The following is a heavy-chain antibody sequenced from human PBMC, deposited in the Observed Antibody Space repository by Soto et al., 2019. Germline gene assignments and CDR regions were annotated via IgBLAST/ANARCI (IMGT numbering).Heavy chain of an antibody. Sequence: QVQLQESGPGLVKPSQTLSLTCSVSGGSISSIDFYWTWIRQRPGKGLEWIGNIYYRGNTYYNPSLKSRITSSLDTAKNQFSLKLISVTAADTAVYYCAREGGSDASGGFLIRGAFDVWGQGTSVTVSS. V-gene: IGHV4-31*03. CDR2: IYYRGNT. CDR1: GGSISSIDFY. J-gene: IGHJ3*01. CDR3: AREGGSDASGGFLIRGAFDV. D-gene: IGHD2-15*01.